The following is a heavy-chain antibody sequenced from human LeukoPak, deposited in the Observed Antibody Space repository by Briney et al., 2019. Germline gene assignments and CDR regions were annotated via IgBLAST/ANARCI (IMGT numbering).Heavy chain of an antibody. CDR3: ARVRSSSCYDAFDL. D-gene: IGHD2-2*01. CDR2: IIHSGST. CDR1: GYSISSGYY. V-gene: IGHV4-38-2*02. Sequence: SETLSLTCTVSGYSISSGYYWGWIRQPPGKGLEWIGSIIHSGSTYYNPSLKSRVTISVDTSKNQFSLKLSSVTAVDTAAYYCARVRSSSCYDAFDLWGQGTMVTVSS. J-gene: IGHJ3*01.